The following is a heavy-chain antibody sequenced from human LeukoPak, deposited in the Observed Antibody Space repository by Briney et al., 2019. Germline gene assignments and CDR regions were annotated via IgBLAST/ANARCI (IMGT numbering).Heavy chain of an antibody. D-gene: IGHD3-16*02. V-gene: IGHV7-4-1*02. CDR1: GYTFTNYA. CDR2: INTNTGNA. J-gene: IGHJ5*02. Sequence: GASVKVSCKASGYTFTNYAMNWVRQAPGQGLEWMGWINTNTGNATYAQGFTGRFVFSLDTSVSTAYLQISSLEAEDTAVYFCARAYQPLGGLSFPDQWGQGTLVTVSS. CDR3: ARAYQPLGGLSFPDQ.